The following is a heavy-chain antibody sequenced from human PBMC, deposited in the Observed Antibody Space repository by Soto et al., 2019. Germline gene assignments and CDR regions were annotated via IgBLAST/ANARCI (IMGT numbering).Heavy chain of an antibody. D-gene: IGHD1-26*01. CDR3: ARDSGSYHDDAYDI. J-gene: IGHJ3*02. CDR1: GYTFTSYG. V-gene: IGHV1-18*01. CDR2: ISAYNGNT. Sequence: QVQLVQSGAEVKKPGASVKVSCKASGYTFTSYGISWVRQAPGQGLEWMGWISAYNGNTNYAQKHQGRVTMTTDTSTSTADMELESLRSDGTAVYYCARDSGSYHDDAYDIWGHGTMDTVST.